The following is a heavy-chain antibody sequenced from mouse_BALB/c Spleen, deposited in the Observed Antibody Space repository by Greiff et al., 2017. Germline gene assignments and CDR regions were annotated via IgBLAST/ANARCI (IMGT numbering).Heavy chain of an antibody. V-gene: IGHV14-3*02. D-gene: IGHD3-2*01. Sequence: VQLQQSGAGLVKPGASVKLSCTASGFNIKDTYMHWVKQRPEQGLEWIGRIDPANGNTKYDPKFQGKATITADTSSNTAYLQLSSLTSEDTAVYYCARDRGGYYAMDYWGQGTSVTVSS. CDR1: GFNIKDTY. CDR2: IDPANGNT. J-gene: IGHJ4*01. CDR3: ARDRGGYYAMDY.